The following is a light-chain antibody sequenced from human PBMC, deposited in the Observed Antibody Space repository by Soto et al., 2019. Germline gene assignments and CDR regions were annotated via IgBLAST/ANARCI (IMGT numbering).Light chain of an antibody. J-gene: IGKJ4*01. Sequence: VLTQSPGTLSLSPGERATLSCRASQSVTNNQFAWFRQKPGQAHRLLIWGVSNRATGIPDRFSGSGSGTDFTLTISRLEPEDFVVYYCQQRSNWPLTFGGGTKVDIK. V-gene: IGKV3D-20*02. CDR1: QSVTNNQ. CDR2: GVS. CDR3: QQRSNWPLT.